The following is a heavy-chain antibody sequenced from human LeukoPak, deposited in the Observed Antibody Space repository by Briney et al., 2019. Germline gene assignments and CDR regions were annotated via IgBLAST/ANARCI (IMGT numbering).Heavy chain of an antibody. CDR2: ISWNSGSI. CDR3: AKGKWELPLGPFDY. D-gene: IGHD1-26*01. J-gene: IGHJ4*02. CDR1: GFTFDDYA. V-gene: IGHV3-9*01. Sequence: PGGSLRLSCAASGFTFDDYALDWVRQPQGRGLEGVSGISWNSGSIGYADSVKGRFTISRDNAKNSLYLQMNSLRAEDTALYYCAKGKWELPLGPFDYWGQGTLVTVSS.